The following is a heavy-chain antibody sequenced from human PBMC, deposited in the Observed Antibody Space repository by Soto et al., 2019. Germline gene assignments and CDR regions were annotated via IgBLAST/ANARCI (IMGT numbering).Heavy chain of an antibody. CDR1: GYTFSDFD. CDR2: MNAKSGYT. V-gene: IGHV1-8*01. D-gene: IGHD3-16*01. J-gene: IGHJ6*02. CDR3: ARGNTFNYAGFDV. Sequence: QAHLEQSGAEVKRPGASVKVSCKASGYTFSDFDINWLRQASGQGPEWMGWMNAKSGYTFFAQRFQGKFNMTWDTSLRTAYMDVGSLTSDDTAMYYCARGNTFNYAGFDVWGQGTTVAVSS.